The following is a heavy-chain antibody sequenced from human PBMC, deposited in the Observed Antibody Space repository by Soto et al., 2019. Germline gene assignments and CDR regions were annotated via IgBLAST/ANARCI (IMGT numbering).Heavy chain of an antibody. J-gene: IGHJ6*02. CDR2: ISGSGGST. CDR1: GFTFSSYA. D-gene: IGHD5-12*01. Sequence: HPGGSLRLSCAASGFTFSSYAMSWVRQAPGKGLEWVSAISGSGGSTYYADSVKGRFTISRDNSKNTLYLQMNSLRAEDTAVYYCAKWLVATIFPFYYYYGMDVWGQGTTVTVSS. CDR3: AKWLVATIFPFYYYYGMDV. V-gene: IGHV3-23*01.